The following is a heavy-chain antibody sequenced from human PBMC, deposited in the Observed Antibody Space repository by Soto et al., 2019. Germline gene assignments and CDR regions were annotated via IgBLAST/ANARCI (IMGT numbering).Heavy chain of an antibody. CDR2: INHSGST. Sequence: SETLSLTCAVYGGSFSGYYWSWIRQPPGKGLEWIGEINHSGSTNYNPSLKSRVTISVDTSNNQFSLKLSSVTAADTAVYYCARGPRIAARPRFTYAFDIWGQGTMVTVSS. CDR3: ARGPRIAARPRFTYAFDI. V-gene: IGHV4-34*01. D-gene: IGHD6-6*01. CDR1: GGSFSGYY. J-gene: IGHJ3*02.